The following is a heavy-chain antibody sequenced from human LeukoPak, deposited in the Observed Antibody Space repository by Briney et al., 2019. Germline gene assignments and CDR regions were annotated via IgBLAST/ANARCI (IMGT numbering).Heavy chain of an antibody. CDR1: GFIFSSYA. V-gene: IGHV3-23*01. Sequence: GGSLRLSCAASGFIFSSYAMRWVRQAPGKGLEWVSAISGSGGSTYYADSVKGRFTISRDNSKNTLYLQMNSLRAEDTAVYYCAKDWVGSSSSFDYWGQGTLVTVSS. D-gene: IGHD6-6*01. CDR2: ISGSGGST. CDR3: AKDWVGSSSSFDY. J-gene: IGHJ4*02.